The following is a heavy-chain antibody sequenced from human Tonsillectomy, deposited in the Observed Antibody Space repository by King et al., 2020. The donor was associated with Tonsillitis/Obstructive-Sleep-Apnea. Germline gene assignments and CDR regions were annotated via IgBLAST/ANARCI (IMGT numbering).Heavy chain of an antibody. V-gene: IGHV4-34*01. CDR1: GGSFSGYY. CDR3: ASWPYYYYYGLDV. CDR2: INHSGGT. Sequence: VQLQQWGAGLLKPSETLSLTCAVYGGSFSGYYWSWIRQPPGKGLEWLGEINHSGGTNCNPSLKSRVTISVDTSKNQFSLRLSSVTAADTAVYYCASWPYYYYYGLDVWSPGATVTVSS. J-gene: IGHJ6*02.